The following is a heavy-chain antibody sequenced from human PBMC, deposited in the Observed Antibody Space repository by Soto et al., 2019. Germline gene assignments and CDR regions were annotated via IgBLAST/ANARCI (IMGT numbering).Heavy chain of an antibody. J-gene: IGHJ6*02. V-gene: IGHV1-2*04. CDR3: ARGRIAVAGNYYYYYGMDV. CDR1: GYTFTGYY. D-gene: IGHD6-19*01. Sequence: ASVKVSCKASGYTFTGYYMHWVRQAPGQGLEWMGWINPNSGGTNYAQKFQGWVTMTRDTSIGTAYMELSRLRSDDTAVYYCARGRIAVAGNYYYYYGMDVWGQGTTVTVSS. CDR2: INPNSGGT.